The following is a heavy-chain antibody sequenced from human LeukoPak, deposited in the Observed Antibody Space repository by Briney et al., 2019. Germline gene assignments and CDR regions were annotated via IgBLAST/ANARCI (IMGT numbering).Heavy chain of an antibody. CDR1: GGTFSSYA. CDR2: IIPVFGTP. V-gene: IGHV1-69*13. J-gene: IGHJ4*02. Sequence: SVTVSCKASGGTFSSYAISWVRQAPGQGLEWMGGIIPVFGTPNYAQKFQGRVTITADESTSTTYMELSSLRSEDTAVYYCATSCGNSYGCYFDYWGQGTLVTVSS. D-gene: IGHD5-18*01. CDR3: ATSCGNSYGCYFDY.